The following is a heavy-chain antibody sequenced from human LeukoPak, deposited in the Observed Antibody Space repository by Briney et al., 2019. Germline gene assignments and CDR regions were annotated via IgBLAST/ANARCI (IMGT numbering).Heavy chain of an antibody. CDR2: ISAYNGKT. Sequence: GASVKVSCKASGYTFTSYGISWVRQAPAQGLERMGWISAYNGKTNYAQKLQGRVTMTTDTSTSTAYMELRSLRSDDTAVYYCARTEDTAMASRYYYYYMDVWGKGTTVTVS. V-gene: IGHV1-18*01. D-gene: IGHD5-18*01. CDR1: GYTFTSYG. J-gene: IGHJ6*03. CDR3: ARTEDTAMASRYYYYYMDV.